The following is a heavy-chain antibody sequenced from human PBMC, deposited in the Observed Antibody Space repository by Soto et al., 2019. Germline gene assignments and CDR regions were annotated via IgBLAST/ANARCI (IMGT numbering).Heavy chain of an antibody. D-gene: IGHD3-10*01. CDR3: ARDYYYGNYYYYMDV. CDR1: GFTFSSYW. J-gene: IGHJ6*03. CDR2: IKQDGSEK. Sequence: PGGSLRLSCAAPGFTFSSYWMSWVRQAPGKGLEWVANIKQDGSEKYYVDSVKGRFTISRDNAKNSLYLQMNSLRAEDTAVYYCARDYYYGNYYYYMDVWGKGTTVTVSS. V-gene: IGHV3-7*01.